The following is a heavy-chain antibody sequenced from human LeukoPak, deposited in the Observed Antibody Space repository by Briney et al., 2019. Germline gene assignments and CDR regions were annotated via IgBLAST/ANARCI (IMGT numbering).Heavy chain of an antibody. CDR1: GFTFSSYW. CDR3: ARDRVRSERWLQWPDY. CDR2: IKQDGSEK. Sequence: PGGSLRLSCAASGFTFSSYWMSWVRQAPGKGLEWVANIKQDGSEKYYVDSVKGRFTISRDNAKNSLYLQMNSLRAEDTAVYYCARDRVRSERWLQWPDYWGQGTLVTVSS. J-gene: IGHJ4*02. V-gene: IGHV3-7*01. D-gene: IGHD5-24*01.